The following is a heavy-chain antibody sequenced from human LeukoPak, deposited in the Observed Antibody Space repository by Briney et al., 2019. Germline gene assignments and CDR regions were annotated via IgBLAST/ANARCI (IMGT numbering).Heavy chain of an antibody. CDR1: GFTFGSYA. J-gene: IGHJ4*02. Sequence: PGGSLRLSCAASGFTFGSYAMTWVRRAPGKGLEWVSVIGRAGADIQYADSVKGRFTISRDNSKNTLYLQMNGLRAEDTAVYFCAKYAPPTTVVTRFFDCWGQGALVTVSS. CDR3: AKYAPPTTVVTRFFDC. V-gene: IGHV3-23*01. CDR2: IGRAGADI. D-gene: IGHD4-23*01.